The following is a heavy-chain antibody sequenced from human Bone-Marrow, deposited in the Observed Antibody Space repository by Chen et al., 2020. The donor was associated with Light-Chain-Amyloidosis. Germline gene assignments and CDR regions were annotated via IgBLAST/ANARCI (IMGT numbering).Heavy chain of an antibody. V-gene: IGHV1-69*01. J-gene: IGHJ6*02. CDR2: IIPIFGSA. Sequence: QVQMVQSGAEVKKPGSSVEVSCKASGGTFSRYAITWVRQAPGQGLEWMGGIIPIFGSAIYAQKFQGRVTITADESTGTAYMSLNSLTSDDTAIYYCARPSQGTAPSQSARYYDMDVWGQGTTVIVSS. D-gene: IGHD6-25*01. CDR1: GGTFSRYA. CDR3: ARPSQGTAPSQSARYYDMDV.